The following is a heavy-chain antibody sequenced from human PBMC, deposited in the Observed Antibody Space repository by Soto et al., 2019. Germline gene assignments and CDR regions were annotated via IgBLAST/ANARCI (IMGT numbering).Heavy chain of an antibody. J-gene: IGHJ5*02. Sequence: QVQLQQWGAGLLKPSETLSLTCAVYGGSFSGYYWSWIRQPPGKGLEWNGEINQSGSTNYNTSLKSRVTKSVDPPKNQVFLKLSSVTAADTAVYYCARGSYEEIAAAGTNVRFDPWGQGTLVTVSS. CDR1: GGSFSGYY. CDR3: ARGSYEEIAAAGTNVRFDP. V-gene: IGHV4-34*01. D-gene: IGHD6-13*01. CDR2: INQSGST.